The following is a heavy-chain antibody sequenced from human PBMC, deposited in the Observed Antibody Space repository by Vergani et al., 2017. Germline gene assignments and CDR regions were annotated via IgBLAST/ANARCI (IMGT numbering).Heavy chain of an antibody. CDR3: AKDQFGYYDFWSGYYTGFYYYGMDV. V-gene: IGHV3-30*18. Sequence: QVQLVESGGGVVQPGRSLRLSCAASGCTFSSYGMHWVRQAPGKGLEWVAVISYDGSNKYYADSVKGRFTISRDNSKNTLYLQMNSLRAEDTAVYYCAKDQFGYYDFWSGYYTGFYYYGMDVWGQGTTVTVSS. J-gene: IGHJ6*02. D-gene: IGHD3-3*01. CDR2: ISYDGSNK. CDR1: GCTFSSYG.